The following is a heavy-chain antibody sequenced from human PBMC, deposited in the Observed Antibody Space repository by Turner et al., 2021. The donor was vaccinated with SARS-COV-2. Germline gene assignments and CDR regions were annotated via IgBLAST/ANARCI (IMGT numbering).Heavy chain of an antibody. J-gene: IGHJ3*02. D-gene: IGHD3-22*01. V-gene: IGHV1-2*02. Sequence: QVQLVQSGAEVKKPVASVKVSCKASGSPFTGYYMHWVRQAPGQGLEWMGWINPNSGGTNYAQKFQGRVTMTRDTSISTAYMELSRLRSDDTAVYYCARGGLYYYDSSAYYGDAFDIWGQGTMVTVSS. CDR1: GSPFTGYY. CDR3: ARGGLYYYDSSAYYGDAFDI. CDR2: INPNSGGT.